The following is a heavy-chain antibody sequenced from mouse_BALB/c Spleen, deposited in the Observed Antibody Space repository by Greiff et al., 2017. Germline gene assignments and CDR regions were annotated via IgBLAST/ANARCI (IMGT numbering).Heavy chain of an antibody. CDR3: ASLYGSSYFDY. CDR2: IDPANGNT. Sequence: VQLQQSGAELVKPGASVKLSCTASGFNIKDSYMHWVKQRPEQGLEWIGRIDPANGNTKYDPKFQGKANITADTSSNTAYLQLSSLTSEDTAVYYCASLYGSSYFDYWGQGTTLTVSS. J-gene: IGHJ2*01. CDR1: GFNIKDSY. D-gene: IGHD1-1*01. V-gene: IGHV14-3*02.